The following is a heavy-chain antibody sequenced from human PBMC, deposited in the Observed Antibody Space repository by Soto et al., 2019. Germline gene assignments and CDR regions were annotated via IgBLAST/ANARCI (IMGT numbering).Heavy chain of an antibody. CDR1: GFSLTPSGVG. Sequence: SRPTLVNPTQTLTLTCTFSGFSLTPSGVGVGWIRQPPGKALELLALIYWNDDERYSPSLRSRPTITKDTAKNRVVLTMTNMEAVDTATYYCAPSRRSSGDAFDFWGQGTMVT. CDR3: APSRRSSGDAFDF. D-gene: IGHD6-6*01. V-gene: IGHV2-5*01. CDR2: IYWNDDE. J-gene: IGHJ3*01.